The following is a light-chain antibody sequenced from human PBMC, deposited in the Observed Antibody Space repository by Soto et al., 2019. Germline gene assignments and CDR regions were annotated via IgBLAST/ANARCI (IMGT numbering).Light chain of an antibody. CDR2: GAS. CDR1: QSVRSH. V-gene: IGKV1-39*01. Sequence: DIQMTQSPSSLSASVGDRVTITCRASQSVRSHLNWFQQKPGKAPDLLIYGASTLQFGVPSRFSGSGSGTDFTLIISSLQPDDFATYYCQQYKYYSTFGQGTYLEIK. CDR3: QQYKYYST. J-gene: IGKJ2*01.